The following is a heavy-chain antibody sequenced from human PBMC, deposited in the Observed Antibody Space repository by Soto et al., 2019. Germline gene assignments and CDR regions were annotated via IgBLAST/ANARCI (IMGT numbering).Heavy chain of an antibody. CDR1: GFTFSSYS. Sequence: GGSLRLSCAASGFTFSSYSMNWVRQAPGKGLEWVSSISSSSSYIYYADSVKGRFTISRDNAKNSLYLQMNSLRAEDTAVYYCAGGLTLRTYYYYGMDAWGQGTTVTVSS. J-gene: IGHJ6*02. CDR2: ISSSSSYI. CDR3: AGGLTLRTYYYYGMDA. D-gene: IGHD3-16*01. V-gene: IGHV3-21*01.